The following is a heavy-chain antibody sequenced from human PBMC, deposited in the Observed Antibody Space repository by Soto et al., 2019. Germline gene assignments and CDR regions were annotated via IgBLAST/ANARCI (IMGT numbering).Heavy chain of an antibody. V-gene: IGHV3-23*01. D-gene: IGHD3-10*01. J-gene: IGHJ4*02. CDR3: AKVLSKNYYYPFDF. CDR1: GFTFSDYA. CDR2: ISGGSSVT. Sequence: GGALRLSCTPSGFTFSDYAMTCVRQAPRKGLEWVSTISGGSSVTYYGDSVKGRFTISRDNAKKTLFLQLNRLSAEDTATYYCAKVLSKNYYYPFDFWGQGTQVTVSS.